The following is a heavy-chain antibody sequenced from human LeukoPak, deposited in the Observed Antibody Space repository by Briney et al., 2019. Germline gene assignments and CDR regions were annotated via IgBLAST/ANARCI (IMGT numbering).Heavy chain of an antibody. CDR3: ARGVDYYENSGTIDY. CDR1: GFTFSDYG. D-gene: IGHD3-22*01. V-gene: IGHV3-33*01. J-gene: IGHJ4*02. CDR2: IWYDGSNK. Sequence: GGSLRLSCTASGFTFSDYGMHWVRQPPGKGLEWVAIIWYDGSNKTYEDSVKGRFTISRDNPKNTLYLQMNSLRAEDTAVYYCARGVDYYENSGTIDYWGQGTLVTVSS.